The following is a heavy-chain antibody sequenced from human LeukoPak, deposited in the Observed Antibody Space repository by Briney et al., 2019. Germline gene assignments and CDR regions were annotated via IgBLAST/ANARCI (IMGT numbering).Heavy chain of an antibody. CDR3: ARAEYYFDY. J-gene: IGHJ4*02. CDR2: ISSSGSTI. D-gene: IGHD3-10*01. V-gene: IGHV3-11*01. Sequence: PGGSLRLSCAASGFAFRSFAMSWIRQAPGKGLEWVSYISSSGSTIYYADSVKGRFTISRDNAKNSLYLQMNSLRAEDTAVYYCARAEYYFDYWGQGTLVTVSS. CDR1: GFAFRSFA.